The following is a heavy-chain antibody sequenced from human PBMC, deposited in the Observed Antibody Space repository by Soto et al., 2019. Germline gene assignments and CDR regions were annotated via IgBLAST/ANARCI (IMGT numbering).Heavy chain of an antibody. J-gene: IGHJ6*02. V-gene: IGHV3-7*03. D-gene: IGHD3-9*01. CDR3: ARRGDYDILTGYLEYYGIDV. CDR1: GFSFSSYW. CDR2: IKQDGSEK. Sequence: PARPLRLSFAASGFSFSSYWMSWVRQAPGTGMEWVANIKQDGSEKYYVDAVKGRFTISRDNAKNSLYLQMNSLRAEDTAVYYCARRGDYDILTGYLEYYGIDVWGQGTTVTVS.